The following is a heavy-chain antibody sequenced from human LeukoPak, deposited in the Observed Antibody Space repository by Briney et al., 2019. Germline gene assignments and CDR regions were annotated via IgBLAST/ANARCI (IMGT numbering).Heavy chain of an antibody. Sequence: GASVKVSCKASGYTFTSYDINWVRQATGQGLEWMGWMNPNSGNTGYAQKFQGRVTMTRNTSISTAYMELSSLRSEDTAVYYCARGGYYDFWSGYYKSNWFDPWGQGTLVTVSS. V-gene: IGHV1-8*01. CDR3: ARGGYYDFWSGYYKSNWFDP. CDR1: GYTFTSYD. CDR2: MNPNSGNT. J-gene: IGHJ5*02. D-gene: IGHD3-3*01.